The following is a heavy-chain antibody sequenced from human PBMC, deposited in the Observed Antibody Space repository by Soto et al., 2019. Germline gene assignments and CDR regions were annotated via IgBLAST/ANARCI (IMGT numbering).Heavy chain of an antibody. D-gene: IGHD6-19*01. CDR1: GFTFSSYA. CDR3: AKDIRVAVAGVYYYGMDV. Sequence: GGSLRLSCAASGFTFSSYAMSWVRQAPGKGLEWVSAISGSGGSTYYADSVKGRFTISRDNSKNTLYLQMNSLRAEDTAVYYCAKDIRVAVAGVYYYGMDVWGQGTTVTVSS. V-gene: IGHV3-23*01. CDR2: ISGSGGST. J-gene: IGHJ6*02.